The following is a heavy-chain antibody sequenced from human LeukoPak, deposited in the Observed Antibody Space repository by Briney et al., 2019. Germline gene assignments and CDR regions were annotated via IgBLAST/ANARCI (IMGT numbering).Heavy chain of an antibody. J-gene: IGHJ6*02. CDR3: ARPRHYYYGMDV. CDR1: GYTFTSYV. Sequence: ASVKVSCKASGYTFTSYVINWVRQATGQGLEWMGWMNPNSGNTGYAQKFQGRVTMTRNTSISTAYMELSSLRSEDTAVYYCARPRHYYYGMDVWGQGTTVTVSS. V-gene: IGHV1-8*01. CDR2: MNPNSGNT.